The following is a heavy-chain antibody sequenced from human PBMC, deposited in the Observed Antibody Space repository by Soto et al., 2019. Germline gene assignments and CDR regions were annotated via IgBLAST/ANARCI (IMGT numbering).Heavy chain of an antibody. D-gene: IGHD3-3*01. Sequence: QAQLVQSGAEAKRPGTSVTVSCKVSGYTFTNYFHWIRQAHGQGLEWMGWMNPNDGDTEYARKFQGSVSLTRDTSITTASMELSSLTSDGTALYYCARDNWSDVDWGQGNLVTVSS. CDR3: ARDNWSDVD. CDR2: MNPNDGDT. J-gene: IGHJ4*02. V-gene: IGHV1-2*02. CDR1: GYTFTNY.